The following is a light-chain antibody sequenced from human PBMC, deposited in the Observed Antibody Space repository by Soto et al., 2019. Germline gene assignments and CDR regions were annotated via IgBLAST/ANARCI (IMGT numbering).Light chain of an antibody. J-gene: IGKJ4*01. V-gene: IGKV3-15*01. CDR2: GAS. CDR3: QQYNNWPLT. Sequence: EIVMTQSPATLSVSQGERATLSCRATQSVRSNLAWYQQRPGQAPRLLIYGASTRATGIPATFSGSGSGTEFTLTISSLQSEDFAVFYCQQYNNWPLTFGGGTKVDI. CDR1: QSVRSN.